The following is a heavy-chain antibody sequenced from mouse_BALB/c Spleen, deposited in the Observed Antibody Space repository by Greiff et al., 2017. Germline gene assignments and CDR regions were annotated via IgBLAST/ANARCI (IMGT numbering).Heavy chain of an antibody. V-gene: IGHV2-9*02. Sequence: VQLKESGPGLVAPSQSLSITCTVSGFSLTSYGVHWVRQPPGKGLEWLGVIWAGGSTNYNSALMSRLSISKDNSKSQVFLKMNSLQTDDTAMYYCARDDDYEGYFDYWGQGTTLTVSS. D-gene: IGHD2-4*01. CDR1: GFSLTSYG. CDR3: ARDDDYEGYFDY. CDR2: IWAGGST. J-gene: IGHJ2*01.